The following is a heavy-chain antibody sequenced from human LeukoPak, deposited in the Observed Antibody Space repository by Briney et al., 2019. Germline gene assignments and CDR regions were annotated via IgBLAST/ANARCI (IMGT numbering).Heavy chain of an antibody. CDR1: GYTFTTYR. J-gene: IGHJ4*02. Sequence: ASVKVSCKASGYTFTTYRIHWVRQAPGQGREWMGMIFPTDGSTSYAQKFQGRVTMTTDTSTSAVYMELSSLRFDDTAVYYCARGSSVSRYFDWLFHNWGQGTLVTVSS. V-gene: IGHV1-46*01. D-gene: IGHD3-9*01. CDR3: ARGSSVSRYFDWLFHN. CDR2: IFPTDGST.